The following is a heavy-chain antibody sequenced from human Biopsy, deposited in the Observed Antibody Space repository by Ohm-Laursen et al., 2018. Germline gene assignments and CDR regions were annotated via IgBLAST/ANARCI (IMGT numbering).Heavy chain of an antibody. CDR1: GESFNGYY. CDR2: INHSGGT. CDR3: VRGVDYYDPYHYYALDV. V-gene: IGHV4-34*01. Sequence: SDTLSLTCSVYGESFNGYYWSWIRQTPGKGLEWIGEINHSGGTNYNPSLKSRVTISVDASKNQFSLKVRSVTAADTAVYYCVRGVDYYDPYHYYALDVWGQGTTVTVS. J-gene: IGHJ6*02. D-gene: IGHD3-22*01.